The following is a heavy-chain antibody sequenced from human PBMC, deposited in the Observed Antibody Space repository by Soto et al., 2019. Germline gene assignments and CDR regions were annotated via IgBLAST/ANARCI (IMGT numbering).Heavy chain of an antibody. CDR2: LIPVFRSA. Sequence: VQLVQSGAEVKKTGSSVKVSCKASGGTFNKFAFSWVRQAPGQGFEWMGGLIPVFRSANYAQRFRGRITITADEYTSTVYLYLNDLRSDDTAVYYCARRYCASDNCPLFYYFVDLWGLGTTVTVSS. J-gene: IGHJ6*02. V-gene: IGHV1-69*01. CDR1: GGTFNKFA. CDR3: ARRYCASDNCPLFYYFVDL. D-gene: IGHD2-21*02.